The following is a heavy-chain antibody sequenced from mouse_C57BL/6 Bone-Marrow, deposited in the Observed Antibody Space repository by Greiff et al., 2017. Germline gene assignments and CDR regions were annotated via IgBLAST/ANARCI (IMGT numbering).Heavy chain of an antibody. CDR1: GYTFTDYY. V-gene: IGHV1-26*01. Sequence: EVQLQQSGPELVKPGASVKISCKASGYTFTDYYMNWVKQSHGKSLEWIGDINPNNGGTSYNQKFKGKATLTVDKSSSTAYMELRSLTSEDSAVYNGARSGDYDPWYLYVWGTGTTVTVSS. J-gene: IGHJ1*03. CDR2: INPNNGGT. D-gene: IGHD2-4*01. CDR3: ARSGDYDPWYLYV.